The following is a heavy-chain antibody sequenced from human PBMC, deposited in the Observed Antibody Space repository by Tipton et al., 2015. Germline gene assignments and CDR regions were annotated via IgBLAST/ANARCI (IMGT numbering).Heavy chain of an antibody. V-gene: IGHV4-38-2*01. CDR2: IYDSGST. CDR1: AYSISSGYY. D-gene: IGHD3-22*01. J-gene: IGHJ3*02. Sequence: TLSLTCAVSAYSISSGYYWGWIRQPPGKGLEWIGNIYDSGSTYYNPSLESRVTISVDTSKKQFSLKVNSVTAADTAVYYCARTQGYFDGSGYYYDAFDIWGQGTMVTVSS. CDR3: ARTQGYFDGSGYYYDAFDI.